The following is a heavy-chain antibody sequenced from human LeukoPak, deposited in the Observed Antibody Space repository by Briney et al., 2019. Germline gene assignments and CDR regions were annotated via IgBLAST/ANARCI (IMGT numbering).Heavy chain of an antibody. CDR3: AKGDDYSNYFDY. Sequence: QPGRSLRLSCAASGFTFSSYGMHWVRQAPGKGLEWVAVKRYDGSNKYYADSVKGRFTISRDNSKNTLYLQMNSLRAEDTAVYYCAKGDDYSNYFDYWGQGTLVTVSS. CDR2: KRYDGSNK. D-gene: IGHD4-11*01. V-gene: IGHV3-33*06. CDR1: GFTFSSYG. J-gene: IGHJ4*02.